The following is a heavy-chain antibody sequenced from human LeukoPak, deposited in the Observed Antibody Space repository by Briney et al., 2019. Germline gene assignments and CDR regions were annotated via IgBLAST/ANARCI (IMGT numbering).Heavy chain of an antibody. Sequence: GASVKVSCKVSGLTLSPLHMHWVRQAPGKGLEWVGGFDPEDGKTVHAQNFQDRVTLTEDTTIQTAYMELRSLKSEDTAMYYCVYDFWSGYSQAFDIWGQGTLVTVSS. CDR3: VYDFWSGYSQAFDI. CDR2: FDPEDGKT. J-gene: IGHJ3*02. D-gene: IGHD3-3*01. CDR1: GLTLSPLH. V-gene: IGHV1-24*01.